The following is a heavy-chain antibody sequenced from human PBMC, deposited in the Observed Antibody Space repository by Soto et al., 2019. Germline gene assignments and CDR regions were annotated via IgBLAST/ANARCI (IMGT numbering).Heavy chain of an antibody. V-gene: IGHV1-3*04. J-gene: IGHJ5*02. D-gene: IGHD4-17*01. CDR2: INTGNGNT. CDR3: ARNVDYFDP. Sequence: QVQLVQSGAEVKKPGASVKVSCKASGYTFTRYAMHWVRQAPGQRLERMGWINTGNGNTHYSQKFQGRVTFTRDASATTAYMELSSLTSEDTAVYYCARNVDYFDPWGQGTLVTVSS. CDR1: GYTFTRYA.